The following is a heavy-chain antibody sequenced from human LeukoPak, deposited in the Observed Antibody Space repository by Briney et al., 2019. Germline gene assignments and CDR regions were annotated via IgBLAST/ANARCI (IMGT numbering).Heavy chain of an antibody. Sequence: HPGGSLRLSCAASGFTFSSYGMHWVRQAPGKGLEWVAVIWYDGSNKYYADSVKGRFTISRDNSKNMLYLQMNGLRAEDTAVYYCAREMVVAATHKLYYYYYGMDVWGQGTTVTVSS. V-gene: IGHV3-33*01. CDR3: AREMVVAATHKLYYYYYGMDV. D-gene: IGHD2-15*01. J-gene: IGHJ6*02. CDR1: GFTFSSYG. CDR2: IWYDGSNK.